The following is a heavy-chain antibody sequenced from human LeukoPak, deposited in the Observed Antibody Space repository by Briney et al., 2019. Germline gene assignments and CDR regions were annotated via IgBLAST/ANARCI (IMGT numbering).Heavy chain of an antibody. V-gene: IGHV1-69*06. J-gene: IGHJ5*02. CDR3: ARTYGSGSYYNWFDP. Sequence: SVKVSCKASGGTFSSYAISWVRQAPGQGLEWMGGIIPIFGTANYAQKFQGRVTITADKSTSTAYMELSSLRSEDTAVYYCARTYGSGSYYNWFDPWGQGTLVTVSS. CDR1: GGTFSSYA. D-gene: IGHD3-10*01. CDR2: IIPIFGTA.